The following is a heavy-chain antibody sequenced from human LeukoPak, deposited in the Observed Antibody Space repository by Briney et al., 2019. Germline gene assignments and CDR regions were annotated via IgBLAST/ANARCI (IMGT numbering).Heavy chain of an antibody. V-gene: IGHV3-33*01. CDR2: IWYDGSNK. Sequence: PGGSLRLSCAASGFTFSSYGMHWVRQAPGKGLEWVAVIWYDGSNKYYADSVKGRFTISRDNSKNTLYLQMNSLRDEDTAVYYCAREGVGYCSSTSCYSSQFDYWGQGTLVTVSS. J-gene: IGHJ4*02. D-gene: IGHD2-2*01. CDR3: AREGVGYCSSTSCYSSQFDY. CDR1: GFTFSSYG.